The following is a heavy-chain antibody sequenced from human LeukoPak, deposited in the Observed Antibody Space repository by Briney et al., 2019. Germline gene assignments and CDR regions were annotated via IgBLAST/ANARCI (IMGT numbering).Heavy chain of an antibody. J-gene: IGHJ4*02. CDR3: ARDLSGYHSLFDY. CDR2: ISSSSSYI. CDR1: GFTFSSYS. Sequence: KAGGSLRLSCAASGFTFSSYSVDWVRQAPGKGLEWVSSISSSSSYIYSADSVKGRFTISRDNAKNSLYLQMNSLRAEDTAVYYCARDLSGYHSLFDYWGQGTLVTVSS. V-gene: IGHV3-21*01. D-gene: IGHD3-9*01.